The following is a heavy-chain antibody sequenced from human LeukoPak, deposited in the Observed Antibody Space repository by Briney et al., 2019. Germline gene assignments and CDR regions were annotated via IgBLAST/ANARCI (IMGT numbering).Heavy chain of an antibody. CDR3: ARDTMIEPQWYFDL. CDR1: GFTFSSYA. CDR2: ISYDGSNK. V-gene: IGHV3-30*04. D-gene: IGHD3-22*01. J-gene: IGHJ2*01. Sequence: GGSLRLSCAASGFTFSSYAMHWVRQAPGKGLEWVAVISYDGSNKYYADSVKGRFTISRDNSKNTLYLQMNSLRAGDTAVYYCARDTMIEPQWYFDLWGRGTLVTVSS.